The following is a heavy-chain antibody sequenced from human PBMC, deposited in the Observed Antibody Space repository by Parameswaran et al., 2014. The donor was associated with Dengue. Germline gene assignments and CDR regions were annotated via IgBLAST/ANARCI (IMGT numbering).Heavy chain of an antibody. V-gene: IGHV3-30*18. CDR3: AKAHSSGSYWVFDY. J-gene: IGHJ4*02. CDR2: ISYDGTNK. D-gene: IGHD3-22*01. Sequence: WIRQPPGKGLAWVAVISYDGTNKYYADSVKGRFTISRDNSKDTLYLQMNSLRPEDTAVYYCAKAHSSGSYWVFDYWGQGTLVTVSS.